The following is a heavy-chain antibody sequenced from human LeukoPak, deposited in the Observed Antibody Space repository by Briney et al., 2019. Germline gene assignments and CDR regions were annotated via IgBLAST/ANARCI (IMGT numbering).Heavy chain of an antibody. CDR3: AKDLGYCSSTRCSVAFDI. D-gene: IGHD2-2*03. V-gene: IGHV3-53*05. CDR1: GFTVSSNY. J-gene: IGHJ3*02. CDR2: IYSGGST. Sequence: GGSLRLSCAASGFTVSSNYMSWVRQAPGKGLEWVSVIYSGGSTYYADSVKGRFTISRDNSKNTLHMQMNSLRAEDTAVYYCAKDLGYCSSTRCSVAFDIWGQGTMVTVSS.